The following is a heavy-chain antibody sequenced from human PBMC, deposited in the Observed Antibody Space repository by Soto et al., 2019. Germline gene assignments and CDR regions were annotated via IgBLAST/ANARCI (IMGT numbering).Heavy chain of an antibody. V-gene: IGHV3-53*01. Sequence: QPGGSLRLSCAASGFTVSSNYMSWVRQAPGKGLEWVSVIYSGGSTYYADSVKGRFTISRDNSKNTLYLQMNSLRAEDTAVYYCASPGIADYYYGMDVWGQGTTVTVS. CDR3: ASPGIADYYYGMDV. CDR2: IYSGGST. D-gene: IGHD6-13*01. CDR1: GFTVSSNY. J-gene: IGHJ6*02.